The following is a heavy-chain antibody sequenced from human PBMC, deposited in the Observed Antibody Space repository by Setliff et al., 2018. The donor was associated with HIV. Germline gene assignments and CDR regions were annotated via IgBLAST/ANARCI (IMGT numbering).Heavy chain of an antibody. CDR1: DDPISSYY. J-gene: IGHJ6*03. D-gene: IGHD2-15*01. CDR3: ALTGHRLLRGYMDV. CDR2: LYVSGDT. Sequence: PSETLSLTCYVTDDPISSYYWSWVRLPAGKGLEWIGRLYVSGDTNYNPSLKSRVTMSLDTSKKHFSLNLKSVTAADTAVYYCALTGHRLLRGYMDVWGKGTTGTVS. V-gene: IGHV4-4*07.